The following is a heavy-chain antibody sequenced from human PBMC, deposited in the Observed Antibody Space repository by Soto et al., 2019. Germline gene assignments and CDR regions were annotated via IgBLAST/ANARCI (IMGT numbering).Heavy chain of an antibody. V-gene: IGHV4-59*01. CDR2: IYYSGST. CDR3: AGEGYSNYPHYYYYGMDV. CDR1: GGSISSYY. J-gene: IGHJ6*02. D-gene: IGHD4-4*01. Sequence: QVQLQESGPGLVKPSETLSLTCTVSGGSISSYYWSWIRQPPGKGLEWIGYIYYSGSTNYNPSLKSRVTISVDTSKNQFSLKLGSVTAADTAVDYCAGEGYSNYPHYYYYGMDVWGQGTTVTVSS.